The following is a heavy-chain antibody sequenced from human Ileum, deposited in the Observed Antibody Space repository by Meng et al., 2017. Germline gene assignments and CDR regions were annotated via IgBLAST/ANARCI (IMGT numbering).Heavy chain of an antibody. D-gene: IGHD3-16*01. CDR1: GFTFSSYS. V-gene: IGHV3-21*01. CDR3: VLMNTFTHPGED. Sequence: EGQPVGSGGGLVKPGGVLRLSCAAAGFTFSSYSMNWVRQAPGKGLEWVSFITGTSSYIYYADSVKGRFTISRDNAKNSLYLQMNSLRAEDTAVYFCVLMNTFTHPGEDWGQGTLVTVSS. CDR2: ITGTSSYI. J-gene: IGHJ4*02.